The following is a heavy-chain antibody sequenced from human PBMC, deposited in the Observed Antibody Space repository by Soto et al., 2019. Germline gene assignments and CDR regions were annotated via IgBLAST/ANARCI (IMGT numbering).Heavy chain of an antibody. CDR1: GFTFSSYA. J-gene: IGHJ6*02. V-gene: IGHV3-30-3*01. CDR2: ISYDGSNK. D-gene: IGHD6-6*01. CDR3: ARETRGRSSGSGYYYGMDV. Sequence: PGGSLRLSCAASGFTFSSYAMHWVRQAPGKGLEWVAVISYDGSNKYYADSVKGRFTISRDNSKNTLYLQMNSLRAEDTAVYYCARETRGRSSGSGYYYGMDVWGQGTTVTVSS.